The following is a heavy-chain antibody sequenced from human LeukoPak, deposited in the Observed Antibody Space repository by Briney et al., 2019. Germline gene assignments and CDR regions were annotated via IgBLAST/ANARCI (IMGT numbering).Heavy chain of an antibody. J-gene: IGHJ4*02. Sequence: PGGSLRLSCAASGFTFSSYSMNWVRQAPGKGLEWVSSISSSSSYIYYADSVKGRFTISRDNAKNSLYLQMNSLRAEDTAVYYCARDRYYYDSSGYGVFDYWGQGTLVTVSS. D-gene: IGHD3-22*01. CDR2: ISSSSSYI. V-gene: IGHV3-21*01. CDR1: GFTFSSYS. CDR3: ARDRYYYDSSGYGVFDY.